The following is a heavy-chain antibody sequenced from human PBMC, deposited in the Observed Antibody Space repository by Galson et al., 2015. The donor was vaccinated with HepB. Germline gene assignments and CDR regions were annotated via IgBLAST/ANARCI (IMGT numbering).Heavy chain of an antibody. Sequence: SLRLSCAASGFTVRSNYMTWVRQAPGKGLEWVSLIYSGGSTYYADSVKGRFTISRDNSKNTLYLQMNSLRTEDTAVYYCARDYRILIAVAGPDAFDIWGQGTMVTVSS. V-gene: IGHV3-66*01. CDR3: ARDYRILIAVAGPDAFDI. CDR2: IYSGGST. CDR1: GFTVRSNY. D-gene: IGHD6-19*01. J-gene: IGHJ3*02.